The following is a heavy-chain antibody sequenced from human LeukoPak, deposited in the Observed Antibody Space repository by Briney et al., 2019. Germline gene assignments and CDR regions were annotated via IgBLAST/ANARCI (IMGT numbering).Heavy chain of an antibody. D-gene: IGHD3-10*01. J-gene: IGHJ6*03. Sequence: GASVKVSCKASGYSFTAYGMGWLRQAPGQGLEWMGWISGHTGTAIYAQNLQGRVTLTADTFTSTVYMEMRSLRSDDTAVYYCARGGSGDHQEQLGPPGYYHYMDVRGTGTTVTVSS. CDR1: GYSFTAYG. CDR3: ARGGSGDHQEQLGPPGYYHYMDV. V-gene: IGHV1-18*01. CDR2: ISGHTGTA.